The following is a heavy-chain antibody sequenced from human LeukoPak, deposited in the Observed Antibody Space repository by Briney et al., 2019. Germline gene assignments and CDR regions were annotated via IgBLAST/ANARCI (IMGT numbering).Heavy chain of an antibody. D-gene: IGHD3-22*01. Sequence: GGSLRFSCAASGLTLSSNWLGWFGQAPGKALKWLANTKKDSRKKYYVHPVKGRFTTSTDNAKNPLYLQMSSRRAEDTAVYYCARDLYRIVVVPHYFDYWGQGTLVTVSS. CDR1: GLTLSSNW. V-gene: IGHV3-7*01. CDR2: TKKDSRKK. CDR3: ARDLYRIVVVPHYFDY. J-gene: IGHJ4*02.